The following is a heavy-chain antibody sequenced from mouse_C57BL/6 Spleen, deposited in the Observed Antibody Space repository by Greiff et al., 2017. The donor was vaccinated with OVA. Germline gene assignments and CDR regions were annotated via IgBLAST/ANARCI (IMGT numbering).Heavy chain of an antibody. Sequence: EVQGVESGGGLVKPGGSLKLSCAASGFTFSDYGMHWVRQAPEKGLEWVAYISSGSSTIYYADTVQGRFTISRDNAKNTLFLQMTSLRSEDTAMYYCAAIGNWYFEVWGTGTTVTVSS. CDR3: AAIGNWYFEV. D-gene: IGHD4-1*02. CDR1: GFTFSDYG. CDR2: ISSGSSTI. V-gene: IGHV5-17*01. J-gene: IGHJ1*03.